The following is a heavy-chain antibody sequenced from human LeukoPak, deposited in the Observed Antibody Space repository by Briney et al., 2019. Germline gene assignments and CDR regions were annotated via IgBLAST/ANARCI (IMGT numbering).Heavy chain of an antibody. CDR3: AREFVRDTPGTCYYYYYMDV. CDR2: IYYSGST. V-gene: IGHV4-59*01. CDR1: GGSISSYY. Sequence: SETLSLTCTVSGGSISSYYWSWIRQPPGKGLEWIGYIYYSGSTNYNPSLKSRVTISVDTSKNQFSLNLTSVTAADTAVYYCAREFVRDTPGTCYYYYYMDVWGKGTTIAVSS. D-gene: IGHD6-13*01. J-gene: IGHJ6*03.